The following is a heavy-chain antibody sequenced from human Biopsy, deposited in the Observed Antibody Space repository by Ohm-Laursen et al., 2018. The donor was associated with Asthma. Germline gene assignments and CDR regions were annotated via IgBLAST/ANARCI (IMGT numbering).Heavy chain of an antibody. V-gene: IGHV1-18*01. Sequence: ASVKVSCKTSGYTFNSAGITWVRQAPGQGLEWMGWISVYNGTTKVAQKLQDRVTMITDTSTSTAYMELRSLRSDDTAVYFCARAVDYSHYYGIDVWGQGTTVTVS. CDR1: GYTFNSAG. D-gene: IGHD3-10*01. J-gene: IGHJ6*02. CDR2: ISVYNGTT. CDR3: ARAVDYSHYYGIDV.